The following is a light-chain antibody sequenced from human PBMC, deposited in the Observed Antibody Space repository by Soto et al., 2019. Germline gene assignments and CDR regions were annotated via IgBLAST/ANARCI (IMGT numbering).Light chain of an antibody. CDR3: QQYGDWPLT. CDR2: ATS. V-gene: IGKV3-15*01. J-gene: IGKJ4*01. CDR1: QSVGNN. Sequence: EIVLTQSPATLSVSPGERATLSCRASQSVGNNFAWYQQKPGQAPMLLIFATSTRATGVPATFSGSGSGTEFTLTISSLQAEDFAVYYCQQYGDWPLTFGGGAKVEIE.